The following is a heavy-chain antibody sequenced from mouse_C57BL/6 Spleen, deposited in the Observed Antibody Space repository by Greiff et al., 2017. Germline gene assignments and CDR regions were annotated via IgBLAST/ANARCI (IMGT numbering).Heavy chain of an antibody. Sequence: VESEGGLVQPGSSMKLSCTASGFTFSDYYMAWVRQVPEKGLEWVANINYDGSSTYYLDSLKSRFIISRDNAKNILYLQMSSLKSEDTATYYCARDGYYGSSHYFDYWGQGTTLTVSS. J-gene: IGHJ2*01. CDR3: ARDGYYGSSHYFDY. D-gene: IGHD1-1*01. V-gene: IGHV5-16*01. CDR2: INYDGSST. CDR1: GFTFSDYY.